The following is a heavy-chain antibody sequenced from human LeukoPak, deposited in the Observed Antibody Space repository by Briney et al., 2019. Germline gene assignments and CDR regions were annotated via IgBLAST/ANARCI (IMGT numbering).Heavy chain of an antibody. J-gene: IGHJ4*02. CDR3: ARGAYYYYGSGSEKQFDY. D-gene: IGHD3-10*01. CDR2: IYYSGST. Sequence: KASETLSLTCTVSGGSISSYYWSWIRQPPGKGLEWIGYIYYSGSTNYNPSLKSRVTISVDTSKNQFSLKLSSVTAADTAVYYCARGAYYYYGSGSEKQFDYWGQGTLVTVSS. V-gene: IGHV4-59*01. CDR1: GGSISSYY.